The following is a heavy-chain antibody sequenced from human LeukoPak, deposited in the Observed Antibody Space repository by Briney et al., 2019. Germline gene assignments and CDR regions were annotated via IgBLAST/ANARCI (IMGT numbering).Heavy chain of an antibody. CDR1: GYTFTSYG. J-gene: IGHJ4*02. CDR3: ARDIFHWGDYGDSFDY. V-gene: IGHV1-18*01. Sequence: ASVKVSCKASGYTFTSYGISWARQAPGQGLEWMGWISAYNGNTNYAQKLQGRVTMTTDTSTSTAYMELRSLRSDDTAVYYCARDIFHWGDYGDSFDYWGQGTLVTVSS. D-gene: IGHD4-17*01. CDR2: ISAYNGNT.